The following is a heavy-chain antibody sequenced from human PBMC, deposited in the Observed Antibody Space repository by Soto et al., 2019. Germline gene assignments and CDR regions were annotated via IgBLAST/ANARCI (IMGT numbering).Heavy chain of an antibody. CDR3: VRGQGAAIGDNYDHGMDV. Sequence: GGSLRIPFAGSWFLLRGPAIHLVPPGSGEGLEWVCRLRSRANHFASSSAASVTGRLTFSRDDSQNTANLQMNTLKPEDTAVYYCVRGQGAAIGDNYDHGMDVWGQGTTVTVSS. J-gene: IGHJ6*02. V-gene: IGHV3-73*01. D-gene: IGHD2-2*02. CDR2: LRSRANHFAS. CDR1: WFLLRGPA.